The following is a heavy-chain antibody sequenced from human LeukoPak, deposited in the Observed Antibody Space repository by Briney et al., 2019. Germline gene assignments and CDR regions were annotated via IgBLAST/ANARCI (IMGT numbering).Heavy chain of an antibody. CDR1: GGSIRSSSYF. Sequence: PSETLSLTCTVSGGSIRSSSYFWGWIRQPPGKGLEWIGNIYYSGSSYYNPSLKSRVTISVDTSKNQFSLKMSSVTAADTAVYYCATQQCSAGSCYSRAIWFDPWGQGTLVTVSS. J-gene: IGHJ5*02. CDR2: IYYSGSS. V-gene: IGHV4-39*01. CDR3: ATQQCSAGSCYSRAIWFDP. D-gene: IGHD2-15*01.